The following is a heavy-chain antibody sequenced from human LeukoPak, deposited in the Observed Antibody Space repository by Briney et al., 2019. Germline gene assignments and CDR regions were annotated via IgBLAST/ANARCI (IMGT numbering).Heavy chain of an antibody. V-gene: IGHV4-34*01. D-gene: IGHD3-16*01. CDR3: ARGGRMITFGGVSMDV. CDR2: INHSGST. CDR1: GGSFSGYY. Sequence: PSETLSLTCAVYGGSFSGYYWSWIRQPPGKGLEWIGEINHSGSTNYNPSLKSRVTILVDTSKNQFSLKLSSVTAADTAVYYCARGGRMITFGGVSMDVWGKGTTVTVSS. J-gene: IGHJ6*03.